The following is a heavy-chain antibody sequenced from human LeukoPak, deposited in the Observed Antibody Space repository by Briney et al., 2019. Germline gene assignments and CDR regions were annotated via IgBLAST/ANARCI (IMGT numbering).Heavy chain of an antibody. CDR1: GYSISSGDY. J-gene: IGHJ3*02. D-gene: IGHD3-22*01. CDR2: IYHSGST. Sequence: PSETLSLTCTVSGYSISSGDYWGWIRQPPGKGLEWIGSIYHSGSTNYNPSLKSRVTISVDTSKNQFSLKLSSVTAADTAVYYCATSYYYDRNDAFDIWGQGTMVTVSS. CDR3: ATSYYYDRNDAFDI. V-gene: IGHV4-38-2*02.